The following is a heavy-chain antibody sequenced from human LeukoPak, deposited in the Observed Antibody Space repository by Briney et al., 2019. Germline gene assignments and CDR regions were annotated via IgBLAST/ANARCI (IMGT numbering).Heavy chain of an antibody. J-gene: IGHJ4*02. CDR2: INPNSGGT. CDR3: ARATHVEMATISY. D-gene: IGHD5-24*01. V-gene: IGHV1-2*02. CDR1: GYTFTGYY. Sequence: ASVKVSCKASGYTFTGYYMHWVRQAPGQGLEWMGWINPNSGGTNYAQEFQGRVTMTRDTSISTAYMELSRLRSDDTAVYYCARATHVEMATISYWGQGTLVTVSS.